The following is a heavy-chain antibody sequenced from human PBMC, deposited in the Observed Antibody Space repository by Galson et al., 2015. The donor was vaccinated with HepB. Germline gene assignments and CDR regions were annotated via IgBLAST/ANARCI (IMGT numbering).Heavy chain of an antibody. J-gene: IGHJ3*02. V-gene: IGHV5-10-1*01. CDR3: ARSPDIVLMVYASLPGPDAFDI. CDR1: GYSFTSYW. D-gene: IGHD2-8*01. Sequence: QSGAEVKKPGESLRISCKGSGYSFTSYWISWVRQMPGKGLEWMGRIDPSDSYTNYSPSFQGHVTISADKSISTAYLQWSSLKASDTAMYYCARSPDIVLMVYASLPGPDAFDIWGQGTMVTVSS. CDR2: IDPSDSYT.